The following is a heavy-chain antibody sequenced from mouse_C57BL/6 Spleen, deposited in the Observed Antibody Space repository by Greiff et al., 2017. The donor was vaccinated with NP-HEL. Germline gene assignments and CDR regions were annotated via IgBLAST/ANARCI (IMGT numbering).Heavy chain of an antibody. CDR1: GYTFTSYW. J-gene: IGHJ3*01. V-gene: IGHV1-74*01. D-gene: IGHD2-5*01. Sequence: QVQLKQPGAELVKPGASVKVSCKASGYTFTSYWMHWVKQRPGQGLEWIGRIHPSDSDTNYNQKFKGKATLTVDKSSSTAYMQLSSLTSEDSAVYYCAIWPPIVTTRFAYWGQGTLVTVSA. CDR2: IHPSDSDT. CDR3: AIWPPIVTTRFAY.